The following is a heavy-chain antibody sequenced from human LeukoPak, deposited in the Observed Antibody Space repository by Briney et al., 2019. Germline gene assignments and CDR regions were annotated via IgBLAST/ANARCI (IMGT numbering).Heavy chain of an antibody. CDR3: ARATSYDFWSGPHFDY. J-gene: IGHJ4*02. CDR1: GGTFTGYY. CDR2: INPNSGGT. V-gene: IGHV1-2*02. Sequence: ASVKVSCKASGGTFTGYYMHWVRQAPGQGLEWMGWINPNSGGTNYAQKFQGRVTMTRDTSISTAYMELSRLRSDDTAVYYCARATSYDFWSGPHFDYWGQGTLVTVSS. D-gene: IGHD3-3*01.